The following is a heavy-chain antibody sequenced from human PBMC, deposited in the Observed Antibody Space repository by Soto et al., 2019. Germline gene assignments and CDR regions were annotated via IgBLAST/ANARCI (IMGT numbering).Heavy chain of an antibody. J-gene: IGHJ4*02. V-gene: IGHV3-11*01. CDR3: ASLAIGTIIRGAPDF. D-gene: IGHD3-10*01. CDR1: GFTFSDYY. Sequence: GGSLRLSCAASGFTFSDYYMTWIRQAPGKGLEWVSYISSGGSSIYYADSVKGRFTISGDNAKNSLYLQMNSLRAEDTAMYYCASLAIGTIIRGAPDFWGQGNLVTVSS. CDR2: ISSGGSSI.